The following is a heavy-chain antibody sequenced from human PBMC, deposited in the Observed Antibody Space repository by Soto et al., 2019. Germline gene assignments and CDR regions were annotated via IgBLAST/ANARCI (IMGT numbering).Heavy chain of an antibody. CDR1: GFTFSSYG. CDR3: ARDLVGNAAFDI. J-gene: IGHJ3*02. CDR2: IWYDGTKK. Sequence: TGGSLRLSCAASGFTFSSYGMHWVRQAPGKGLEWVAVIWYDGTKKYYVDSVKGRFAISRDNSRNTLFLQMNSLTAEDTAVYYCARDLVGNAAFDIWGQGTMVTVSS. V-gene: IGHV3-33*01.